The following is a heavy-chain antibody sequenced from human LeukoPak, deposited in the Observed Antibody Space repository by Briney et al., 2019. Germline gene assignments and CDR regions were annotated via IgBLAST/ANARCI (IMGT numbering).Heavy chain of an antibody. CDR2: ISGSSSHI. CDR3: ARVRYSSSSHWFDP. Sequence: GGSLRLSCAASGFTFSSYSMNWVRQAPGKGLEWVSSISGSSSHIYYADSVKGRFTISRDNAKNSLYLQMNSLRAEDTAVYYCARVRYSSSSHWFDPWGQGTLVTVSS. D-gene: IGHD6-6*01. J-gene: IGHJ5*02. V-gene: IGHV3-21*01. CDR1: GFTFSSYS.